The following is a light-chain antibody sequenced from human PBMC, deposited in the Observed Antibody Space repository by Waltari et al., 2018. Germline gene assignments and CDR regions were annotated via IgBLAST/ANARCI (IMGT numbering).Light chain of an antibody. CDR2: QDA. J-gene: IGLJ3*02. V-gene: IGLV3-1*01. CDR3: QALGKSAWV. CDR1: TLGNKY. Sequence: SYELTQPPSVSVSPGQTASITCSGDTLGNKYASWYQQKPGQSPLLVIYQDAKRPSGIPGRFSGSKSGNAATLTISGTQAMYEADYYCQALGKSAWVFGGGTKLTVL.